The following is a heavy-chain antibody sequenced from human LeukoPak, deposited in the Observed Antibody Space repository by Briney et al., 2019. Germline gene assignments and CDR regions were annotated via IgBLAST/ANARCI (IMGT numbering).Heavy chain of an antibody. CDR3: ARDRPGTGGIWFGESYFDY. J-gene: IGHJ4*02. CDR1: GFTVSSNY. V-gene: IGHV3-11*04. D-gene: IGHD3-10*01. CDR2: ISSSGSTI. Sequence: GGSLRLSCAASGFTVSSNYMSWVRQAPGKGLEWVSYISSSGSTIYYADSVKGRFTISRDNAKNSLYLQMNSLRAEDTAVYYCARDRPGTGGIWFGESYFDYWGQGTLVTVSS.